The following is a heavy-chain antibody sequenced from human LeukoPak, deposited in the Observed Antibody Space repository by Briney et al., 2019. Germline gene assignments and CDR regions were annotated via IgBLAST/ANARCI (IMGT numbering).Heavy chain of an antibody. CDR3: ARHDFWSGFKGGDY. J-gene: IGHJ4*02. Sequence: GGSLRLSCAASGFTFDNYGMSWVRQVPGKGLEWVSSINGNGGSTAYADSVKGRFTISRDNAKNSLYLQMNSLRAEDTAFYYCARHDFWSGFKGGDYWGQGTLVTVSS. D-gene: IGHD3-3*01. CDR1: GFTFDNYG. V-gene: IGHV3-20*04. CDR2: INGNGGST.